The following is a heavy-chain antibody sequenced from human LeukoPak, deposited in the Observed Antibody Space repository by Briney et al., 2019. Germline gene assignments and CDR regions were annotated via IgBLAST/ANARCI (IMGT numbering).Heavy chain of an antibody. CDR1: GFIFSGSG. CDR3: ARAEYDSSLGFGY. J-gene: IGHJ4*02. D-gene: IGHD3-22*01. V-gene: IGHV3-30*02. Sequence: GGSLRLSCAASGFIFSGSGMHWVRQAPGKGLAWVSFIRYDGSKKHYADSVKGRFTISRDNSKNTLYLQVNSLRAEDTAVYYCARAEYDSSLGFGYWGQGTLVTVSS. CDR2: IRYDGSKK.